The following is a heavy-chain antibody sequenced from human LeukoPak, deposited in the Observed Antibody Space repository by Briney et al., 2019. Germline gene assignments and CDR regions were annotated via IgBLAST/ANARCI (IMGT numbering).Heavy chain of an antibody. J-gene: IGHJ4*02. CDR2: IYSGGGI. CDR1: GFTGSSNY. V-gene: IGHV3-53*04. Sequence: GGALRLSCAASGFTGSSNYMIWVRQAPGKGLEWVSVIYSGGGIYYADYVKGRFTISRHNSENTLYLQMNSLRAEDTAVYYCARGDFWSGYYTALYWGQGNLVTVSS. CDR3: ARGDFWSGYYTALY. D-gene: IGHD3-3*01.